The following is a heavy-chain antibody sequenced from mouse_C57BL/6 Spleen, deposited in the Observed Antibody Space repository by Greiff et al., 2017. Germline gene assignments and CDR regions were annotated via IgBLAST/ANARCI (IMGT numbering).Heavy chain of an antibody. CDR3: ARRTGTSAMDY. Sequence: SGASVKISCKASGYAFSSYWMNWVKQRPGKGLEWIGQIYPGDGDTNYNGKFKGKATLTADKSSSTAYMQLSSLTSEDSAVYFCARRTGTSAMDYWGQGTSVTVSS. CDR1: GYAFSSYW. CDR2: IYPGDGDT. V-gene: IGHV1-80*01. D-gene: IGHD4-1*01. J-gene: IGHJ4*01.